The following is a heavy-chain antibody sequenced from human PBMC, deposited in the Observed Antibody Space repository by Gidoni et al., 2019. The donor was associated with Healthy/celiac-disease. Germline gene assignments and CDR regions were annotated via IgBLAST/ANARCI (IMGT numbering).Heavy chain of an antibody. J-gene: IGHJ5*02. CDR3: ARGDVSGRKKYYDFWSAQWAPFDP. CDR2: INHSGST. V-gene: IGHV4-34*01. CDR1: GGSFSGYY. Sequence: QVQLQQWGAGLLKPSETLSLTCAVYGGSFSGYYWRWIRQPPGKGLEWIGEINHSGSTNYNPSLKSRGTISVDTSKNQFSLKLSSVTAADTAVYYCARGDVSGRKKYYDFWSAQWAPFDPWGQGTLVTVSS. D-gene: IGHD3-3*01.